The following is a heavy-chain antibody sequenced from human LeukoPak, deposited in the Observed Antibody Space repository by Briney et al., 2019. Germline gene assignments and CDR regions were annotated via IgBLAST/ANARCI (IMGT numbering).Heavy chain of an antibody. J-gene: IGHJ4*02. CDR2: ISSSSSYI. D-gene: IGHD6-19*01. CDR3: ARVRLQQWLVDY. V-gene: IGHV3-21*01. Sequence: PGGSLRLSCAASGFTFSSYSMNWVGQAPGKGLEWVSSISSSSSYIYYADSVKGRFTISRDNAKNSLYLQMNSLRAEDTAVYYCARVRLQQWLVDYWGQGTLVTVSS. CDR1: GFTFSSYS.